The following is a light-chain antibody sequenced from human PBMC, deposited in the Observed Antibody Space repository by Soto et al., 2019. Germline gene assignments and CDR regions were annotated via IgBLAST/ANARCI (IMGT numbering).Light chain of an antibody. V-gene: IGLV2-14*01. Sequence: QSVVTQPASVSGSPGQSITISCTGTSSDVGAYNYVSWYQQHPGKAPKLMIYDVSNRPSGVSNRFSGSKSGNTASLTISGLQAEAEADYHSSSYPSSSTYVFGTGPKVTAL. CDR1: SSDVGAYNY. J-gene: IGLJ1*01. CDR3: SSYPSSSTYV. CDR2: DVS.